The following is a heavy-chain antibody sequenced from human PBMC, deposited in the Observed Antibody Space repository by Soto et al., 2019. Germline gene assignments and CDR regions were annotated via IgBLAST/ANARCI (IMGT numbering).Heavy chain of an antibody. CDR1: GFTFSSYA. CDR2: ISSNGGST. CDR3: ARGGRTIFGVVIRPANFDY. J-gene: IGHJ4*02. V-gene: IGHV3-64*01. D-gene: IGHD3-3*01. Sequence: GGSLRLSCAASGFTFSSYAMHWVRQAPGKGLEYVSAISSNGGSTYYANSVKGRFTISRDNSKNTLYLQMGSLRAEDMAVYYCARGGRTIFGVVIRPANFDYWGQGTLVTVSS.